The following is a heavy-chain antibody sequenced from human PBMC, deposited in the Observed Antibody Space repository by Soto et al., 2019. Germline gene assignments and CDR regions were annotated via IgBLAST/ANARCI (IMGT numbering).Heavy chain of an antibody. CDR3: ARAWGDFWSGYPKMGEGHNWFDP. V-gene: IGHV1-3*01. D-gene: IGHD3-3*01. J-gene: IGHJ5*02. CDR1: GYTFTSYA. Sequence: GASVKVSCKASGYTFTSYAMHWVRQAPGQRLEWMGWINAGNGNTKYSQKFQGRVTITRDTSASTAYMELSSLRSEDTAVYYCARAWGDFWSGYPKMGEGHNWFDPWGQGTLVTSPQ. CDR2: INAGNGNT.